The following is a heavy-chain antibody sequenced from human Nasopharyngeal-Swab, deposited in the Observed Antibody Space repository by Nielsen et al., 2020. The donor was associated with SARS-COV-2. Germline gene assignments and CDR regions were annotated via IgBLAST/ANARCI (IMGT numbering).Heavy chain of an antibody. J-gene: IGHJ4*02. Sequence: GESLKISCKGSGYSFTSYWIGWVLQMPGKGLEWMGIIYPGDSDTRYSPSFQGQVTISADKSISTAYLQWSSLKASDTAMYYCARRDSSGYYGSGFDYWGQGTLVTVSS. V-gene: IGHV5-51*01. CDR1: GYSFTSYW. CDR3: ARRDSSGYYGSGFDY. CDR2: IYPGDSDT. D-gene: IGHD3-22*01.